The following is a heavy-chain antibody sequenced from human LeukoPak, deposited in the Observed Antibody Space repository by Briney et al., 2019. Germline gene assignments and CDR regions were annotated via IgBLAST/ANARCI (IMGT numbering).Heavy chain of an antibody. D-gene: IGHD5-18*01. CDR2: IIPIFGTA. Sequence: SVKVSCKASGYTFTSFGISWVRQAPGQGLEWMGGIIPIFGTANYAQKFQGRVTITADESTSTAYMELSSLRSEDTAVYYCARDSGYSYGYAREYYFDYWGQGTLVTVSS. CDR3: ARDSGYSYGYAREYYFDY. V-gene: IGHV1-69*13. CDR1: GYTFTSFG. J-gene: IGHJ4*02.